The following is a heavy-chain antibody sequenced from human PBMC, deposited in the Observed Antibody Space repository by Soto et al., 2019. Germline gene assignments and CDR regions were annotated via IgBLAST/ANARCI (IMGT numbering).Heavy chain of an antibody. Sequence: PSETLSLTCAVYGGSFIGYYWSWIRQPPGKGLEWIGEINHSGSTNYNPSLKSRVTISVDTSKNQFSLKLSSVTAADTAVYYCARGAGSSSPTDYYYYYYMDVWGKGTTVTVS. V-gene: IGHV4-34*01. D-gene: IGHD6-6*01. J-gene: IGHJ6*03. CDR1: GGSFIGYY. CDR3: ARGAGSSSPTDYYYYYYMDV. CDR2: INHSGST.